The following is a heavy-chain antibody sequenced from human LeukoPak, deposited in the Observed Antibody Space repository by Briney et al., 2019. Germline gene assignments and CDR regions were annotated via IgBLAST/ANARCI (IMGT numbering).Heavy chain of an antibody. CDR2: IYYSGST. CDR3: ARSWDFSGYAFDY. J-gene: IGHJ4*02. V-gene: IGHV4-59*01. D-gene: IGHD5-12*01. Sequence: SETLSLTCTVSGGSISSYYWSWIRQPPGKGLEWIGYIYYSGSTNYNPSLKSRVTISVDTSKNQFSLKLSSVTAADTAVYYCARSWDFSGYAFDYWGQGTLVTVSS. CDR1: GGSISSYY.